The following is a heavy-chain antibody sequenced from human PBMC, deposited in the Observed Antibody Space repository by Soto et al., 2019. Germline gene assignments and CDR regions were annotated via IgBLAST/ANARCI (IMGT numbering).Heavy chain of an antibody. CDR1: GYTFTGYY. Sequence: XSVKVSCKASGYTFTGYYMHWVRQAPGQGLEWMGWINPNSGGTNYAQKFQGRVTMTRDTSISTAYMELSRLRSDDTAVYYCARDNTITIFGVVTAHDYWGQGTLVTVSS. V-gene: IGHV1-2*02. J-gene: IGHJ4*02. CDR3: ARDNTITIFGVVTAHDY. CDR2: INPNSGGT. D-gene: IGHD3-3*01.